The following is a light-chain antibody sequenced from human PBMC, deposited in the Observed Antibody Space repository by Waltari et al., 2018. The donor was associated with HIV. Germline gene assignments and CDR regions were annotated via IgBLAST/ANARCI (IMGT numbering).Light chain of an antibody. V-gene: IGKV1-39*01. J-gene: IGKJ1*01. CDR3: QQSYSTRLT. Sequence: DIQMTQSPSSLSASVGDRVTLTCRAIQSISSNLNWYQQKPGRAPKLLIYAASSLQSAVPSRFSGSGSGTDFTLTISSLQPEDFATYYCQQSYSTRLTFGQGTKVEIK. CDR2: AAS. CDR1: QSISSN.